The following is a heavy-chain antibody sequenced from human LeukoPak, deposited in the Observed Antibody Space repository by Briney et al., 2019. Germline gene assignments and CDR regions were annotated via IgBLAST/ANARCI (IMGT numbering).Heavy chain of an antibody. J-gene: IGHJ6*03. CDR2: IKQDGSEK. Sequence: ETLSLTCAVYGGSFSGYYWSWIRQPPGKGLEWVANIKQDGSEKYYVDSVKGRFTISRDNAKNSLYLQMNSLRAEDTALYYCAKDSYWFGELRGGMNVWGKGTTVTVSS. CDR3: AKDSYWFGELRGGMNV. D-gene: IGHD3-10*01. V-gene: IGHV3-7*03. CDR1: GGSFSGYY.